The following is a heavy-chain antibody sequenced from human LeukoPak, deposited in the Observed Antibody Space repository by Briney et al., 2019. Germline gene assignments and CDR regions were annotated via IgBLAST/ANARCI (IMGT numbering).Heavy chain of an antibody. CDR1: GYIFTASY. CDR3: ARGDCSGVSCYSVDS. V-gene: IGHV1-2*02. Sequence: ASVKVSCKASGYIFTASYIHWVRQAPRQGLEWMGWINPNIGGTSLAKKFQGRVTLTRDTSITTTYLELTGLRSDDTAVYFCARGDCSGVSCYSVDSWGQGTLVTVSS. D-gene: IGHD2-15*01. CDR2: INPNIGGT. J-gene: IGHJ4*02.